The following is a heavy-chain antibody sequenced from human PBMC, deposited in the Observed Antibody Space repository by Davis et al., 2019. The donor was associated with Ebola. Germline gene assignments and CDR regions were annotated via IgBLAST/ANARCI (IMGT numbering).Heavy chain of an antibody. CDR3: ARATVHWFDP. CDR1: RYTFPSYY. CDR2: INPSGCST. D-gene: IGHD4-17*01. J-gene: IGHJ5*02. Sequence: ASVKVSCKASRYTFPSYYMHWARQAPAQGLEWMGIINPSGCSTSYAQKFQGRVTMTRDTSTSTVYMELSSLRSEDTAVYYCARATVHWFDPWGQGTLVTVSS. V-gene: IGHV1-46*01.